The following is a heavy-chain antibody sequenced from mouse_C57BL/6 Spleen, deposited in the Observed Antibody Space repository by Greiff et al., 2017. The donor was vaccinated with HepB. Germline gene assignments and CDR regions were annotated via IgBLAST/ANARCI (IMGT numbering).Heavy chain of an antibody. CDR2: IYPGDGDT. V-gene: IGHV1-82*01. CDR1: GYAFSSSW. D-gene: IGHD2-12*01. CDR3: ARWSYDSYYFDY. Sequence: QVQLKQSGPELVKPGASVKISCKASGYAFSSSWMNWVKQRPGKGLEWIGRIYPGDGDTNYNGKFKGKATLTADKSSSTAYMQLSSLTSEDSAVYFCARWSYDSYYFDYWGQGTTLTVSS. J-gene: IGHJ2*01.